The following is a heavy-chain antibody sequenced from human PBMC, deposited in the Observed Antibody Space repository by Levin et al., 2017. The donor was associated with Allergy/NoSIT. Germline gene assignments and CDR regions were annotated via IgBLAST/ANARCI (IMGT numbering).Heavy chain of an antibody. CDR3: STYSSSYYYFDY. J-gene: IGHJ4*02. Sequence: ETLSLTCAASGITFSNAWMSWDRQAPGKGLEWVGRIKNKADGATTEYAAPVKGRFTISRDDSKNTLYLQMNNLKTEDTAVYFCSTYSSSYYYFDYWGQGTLVTVSS. CDR2: IKNKADGATT. CDR1: GITFSNAW. V-gene: IGHV3-15*01. D-gene: IGHD6-13*01.